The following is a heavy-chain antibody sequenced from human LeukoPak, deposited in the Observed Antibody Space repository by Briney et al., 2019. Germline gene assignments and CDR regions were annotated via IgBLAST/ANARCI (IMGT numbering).Heavy chain of an antibody. D-gene: IGHD3-22*01. CDR2: INPSGGST. J-gene: IGHJ4*02. CDR1: GYTFTSYY. CDR3: ARDLEYYYDSSGQWGLGY. V-gene: IGHV1-46*01. Sequence: ASVKVSCKASGYTFTSYYMHWVRQAPGQGLEWMGIINPSGGSTSYAQKFQGRVTMTRDTSTSTVYMELSSLRSEDTAVYYCARDLEYYYDSSGQWGLGYWGQGTLVTVSS.